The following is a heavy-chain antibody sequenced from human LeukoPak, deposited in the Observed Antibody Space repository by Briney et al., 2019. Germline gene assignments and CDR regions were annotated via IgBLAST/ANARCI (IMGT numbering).Heavy chain of an antibody. CDR3: ARVDGLRVSGYYFDY. J-gene: IGHJ4*02. Sequence: SETLSLTRAVSGGSISSGGYSWSWIRQPPGKGLEWIGYIYYSGSTYYNPSLKSRVTISVDTSKNQSSLKLSSVTAADTAVYYCARVDGLRVSGYYFDYWGQGTLVTVSS. CDR2: IYYSGST. V-gene: IGHV4-30-4*07. D-gene: IGHD3-3*01. CDR1: GGSISSGGYS.